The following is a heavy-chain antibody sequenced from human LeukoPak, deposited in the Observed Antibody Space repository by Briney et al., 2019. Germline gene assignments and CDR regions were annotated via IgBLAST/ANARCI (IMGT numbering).Heavy chain of an antibody. CDR2: IYDSGNT. V-gene: IGHV4-39*01. Sequence: SQTLSLTCTVSGVSMSSSPYYWGWIRQPPGKGLEWIGTIYDSGNTNYNPSLRSRLTISVDTSRNQFSLKLSSVTAADTAVYYCARHDCDSSRCSVNWFDPWGQGTLVTVSS. D-gene: IGHD2/OR15-2a*01. CDR3: ARHDCDSSRCSVNWFDP. J-gene: IGHJ5*02. CDR1: GVSMSSSPYY.